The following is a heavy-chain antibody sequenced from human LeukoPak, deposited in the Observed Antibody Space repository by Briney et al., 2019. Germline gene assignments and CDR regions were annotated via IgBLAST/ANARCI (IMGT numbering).Heavy chain of an antibody. Sequence: GGSLRLSCATSGFTFSDYYMSWIRQAPGKGLEWVSYISSSGSTIYYADSVKGRFTISRDNAKNSLYLQMNSLRAEDTAVYYCARHAYDILTNYYYYYMDVWGKGTTVTISS. CDR2: ISSSGSTI. J-gene: IGHJ6*03. CDR3: ARHAYDILTNYYYYYMDV. D-gene: IGHD3-9*01. CDR1: GFTFSDYY. V-gene: IGHV3-11*01.